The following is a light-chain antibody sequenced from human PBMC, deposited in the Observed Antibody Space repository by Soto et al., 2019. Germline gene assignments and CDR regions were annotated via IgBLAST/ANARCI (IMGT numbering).Light chain of an antibody. CDR2: KIS. V-gene: IGKV2-24*01. CDR3: LRVTQYPYT. J-gene: IGKJ2*01. CDR1: QSLVNRDGNTY. Sequence: DIVLTQTPLSSPVTLGQPASISCRSSQSLVNRDGNTYLSWLQQRPGQPPRLLIYKISNRLSGVPDRFSGSGAGAEFTLNISRVEAEDGGVYYCLRVTQYPYTFGQGTKLEIK.